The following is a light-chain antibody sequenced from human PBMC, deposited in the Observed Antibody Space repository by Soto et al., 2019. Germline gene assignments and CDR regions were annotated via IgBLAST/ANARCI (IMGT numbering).Light chain of an antibody. J-gene: IGKJ4*01. V-gene: IGKV3-15*01. Sequence: EIVMTQSPATMSVSPGERATLSCRASQSMGSNVAWYQQKPGQAPRLLIYGASTRAAGIPARFSGSGSGTEFTLTITSLQSEDFAVYYCQEYNDWRPITFGGGTKVDIK. CDR1: QSMGSN. CDR2: GAS. CDR3: QEYNDWRPIT.